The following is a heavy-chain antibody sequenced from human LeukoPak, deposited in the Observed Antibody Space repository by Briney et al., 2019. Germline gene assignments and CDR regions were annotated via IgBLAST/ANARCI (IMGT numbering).Heavy chain of an antibody. J-gene: IGHJ3*02. V-gene: IGHV3-30*19. D-gene: IGHD3-10*01. CDR3: ARNRAFGTFDAFDM. CDR1: GFTFNDHG. Sequence: PGRSLRLSCVASGFTFNDHGMHWVRQAPGKGLEWLAFVRYDGTDESYGASVRGRLTISRDDSLNTLYLQMDSLGHDDTAVYYCARNRAFGTFDAFDMWGQGTMVTVSS. CDR2: VRYDGTDE.